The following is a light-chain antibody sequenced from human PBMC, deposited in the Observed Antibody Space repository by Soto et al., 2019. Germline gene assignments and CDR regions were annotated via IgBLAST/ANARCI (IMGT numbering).Light chain of an antibody. CDR2: DAS. Sequence: DIQMTQSPSTVSASVGYRVTITCRASQSSSRWLAWYQQKPGKAPKVLIWDASSLQRGVPSRFSGSGSGTEFTLTISSLQPDDFATYYCQQYNGYSTWTFGQGTKVEIK. CDR3: QQYNGYSTWT. CDR1: QSSSRW. J-gene: IGKJ1*01. V-gene: IGKV1-5*01.